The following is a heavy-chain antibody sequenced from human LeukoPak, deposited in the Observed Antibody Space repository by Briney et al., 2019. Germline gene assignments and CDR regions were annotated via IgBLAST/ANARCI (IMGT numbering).Heavy chain of an antibody. Sequence: ASVKVPCKASGYTFTSYGINWVRQAPGQGLGWLGWISGYTGHTNYVQKIQGRVTMTTDTSTNTAYMELRSLRSDDTAVYYCARGPGIAVAGVFDYWGQGSLVTVSS. V-gene: IGHV1-18*04. J-gene: IGHJ4*02. D-gene: IGHD6-19*01. CDR1: GYTFTSYG. CDR3: ARGPGIAVAGVFDY. CDR2: ISGYTGHT.